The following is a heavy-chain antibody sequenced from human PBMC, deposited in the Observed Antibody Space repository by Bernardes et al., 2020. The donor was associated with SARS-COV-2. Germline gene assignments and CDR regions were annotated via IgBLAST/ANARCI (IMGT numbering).Heavy chain of an antibody. Sequence: GGSLRLSCAASGFTFTVNGMHWFRQAPGKGLEWVAFLSQDATHKIYADSVKGRFTISRDISKTTLYLQMNGLRPEDTAIYFCANDQGYWVKFGRWGRGTLVTVSS. CDR1: GFTFTVNG. CDR2: LSQDATHK. D-gene: IGHD1-26*01. CDR3: ANDQGYWVKFGR. V-gene: IGHV3-30*02. J-gene: IGHJ2*01.